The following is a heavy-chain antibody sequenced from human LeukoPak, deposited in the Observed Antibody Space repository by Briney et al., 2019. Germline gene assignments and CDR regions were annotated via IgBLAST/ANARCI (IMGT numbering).Heavy chain of an antibody. Sequence: SETLSLTCTVSGGSISSYYWSWIRQPPGKGLEWIGYIYYSGSTNYNPSLKSRVTISVDTSKNQFSRKLSSVTAADTAVYYCARVHGYFDYWGQGTLVTVSS. J-gene: IGHJ4*02. CDR1: GGSISSYY. CDR3: ARVHGYFDY. D-gene: IGHD2-8*01. CDR2: IYYSGST. V-gene: IGHV4-59*08.